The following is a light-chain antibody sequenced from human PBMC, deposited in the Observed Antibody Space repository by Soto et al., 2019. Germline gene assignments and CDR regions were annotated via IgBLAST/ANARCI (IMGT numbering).Light chain of an antibody. CDR2: AAS. CDR1: QGINSW. CDR3: QQYDNLPPTWT. J-gene: IGKJ1*01. Sequence: IQMTQTPYSVSASVGDRVTITCRASQGINSWLAWYQQKPGKAPNLLIYAASSLETGVPSRFSGSGSGTDFTFTISSLQPEDIATYYCQQYDNLPPTWTFGQGTKVDIK. V-gene: IGKV1-33*01.